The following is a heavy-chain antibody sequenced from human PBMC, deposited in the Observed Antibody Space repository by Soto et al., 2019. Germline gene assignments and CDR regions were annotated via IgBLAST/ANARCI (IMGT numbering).Heavy chain of an antibody. Sequence: PSETLSLTCTVSGGSISSYYWSWIRQPAGKGLEWIGRIYTSGSTNYNPSLKSRVTMSVDTSKNQFSLKLSSVTAAETAVYYCARDCLYYDSSGYFGFDPWGQGTLVTVS. CDR2: IYTSGST. CDR1: GGSISSYY. J-gene: IGHJ5*02. V-gene: IGHV4-4*07. D-gene: IGHD3-22*01. CDR3: ARDCLYYDSSGYFGFDP.